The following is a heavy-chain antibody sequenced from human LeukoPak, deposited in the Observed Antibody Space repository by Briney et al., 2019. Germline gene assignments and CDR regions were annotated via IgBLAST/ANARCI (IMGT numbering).Heavy chain of an antibody. CDR3: ARGFRSSGWYGDDY. D-gene: IGHD6-19*01. CDR1: GGSISSSSYY. CDR2: IYYSGST. Sequence: PSETLSLTCTVSGGSISSSSYYWGWIRQPPGKGLEWIGSIYYSGSTYYNPSLKSRVTISVDTSKNQFSLKLSSVTAADTAVYYCARGFRSSGWYGDDYWGQGTLVTVSS. J-gene: IGHJ4*02. V-gene: IGHV4-39*07.